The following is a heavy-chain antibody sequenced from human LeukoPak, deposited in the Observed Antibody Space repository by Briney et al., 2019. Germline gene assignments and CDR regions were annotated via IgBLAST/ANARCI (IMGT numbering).Heavy chain of an antibody. CDR2: ISYDGSNK. J-gene: IGHJ5*02. CDR1: GFTFSSYA. Sequence: PGRSLRLSCAASGFTFSSYAMHWVRQAPGKGLEWVAVISYDGSNKYYADSVKGRFTISRDNSKNTLYLQMNSLRAEDTAVYYCARDQRITIFGVVSYNWFDPWGQGTLVTVS. V-gene: IGHV3-30-3*01. CDR3: ARDQRITIFGVVSYNWFDP. D-gene: IGHD3-3*01.